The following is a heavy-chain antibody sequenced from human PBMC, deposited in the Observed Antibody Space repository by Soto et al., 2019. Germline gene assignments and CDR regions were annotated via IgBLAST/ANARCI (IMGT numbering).Heavy chain of an antibody. CDR2: IIPILGIA. Sequence: QVQLVQSGAEVKKPGSSVKVSCKASVGTFSSYTISWVRQAPGQGLEWMGRIIPILGIANYAQKFQGRVTITADKSTSTAYMELSSLRSEDTAVYYCAREEYYYGSGAVFDYWGQGTLVTVSS. CDR3: AREEYYYGSGAVFDY. V-gene: IGHV1-69*08. J-gene: IGHJ4*02. CDR1: VGTFSSYT. D-gene: IGHD3-10*01.